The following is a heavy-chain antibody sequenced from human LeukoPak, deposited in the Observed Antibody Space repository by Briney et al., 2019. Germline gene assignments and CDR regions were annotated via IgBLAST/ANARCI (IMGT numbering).Heavy chain of an antibody. J-gene: IGHJ4*02. Sequence: WASVKVSCKASGGTFSSYAISWVRQAPGQGLEWMGRIIPIFGIANYAQKFQGRVTITADKSTSTAYMELSSLRSEDTAVYYCARDIGIAARTTRFDYWGQGTLVTVSS. CDR2: IIPIFGIA. D-gene: IGHD6-6*01. V-gene: IGHV1-69*04. CDR3: ARDIGIAARTTRFDY. CDR1: GGTFSSYA.